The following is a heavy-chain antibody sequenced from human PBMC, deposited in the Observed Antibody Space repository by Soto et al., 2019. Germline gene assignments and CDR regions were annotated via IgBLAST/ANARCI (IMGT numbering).Heavy chain of an antibody. J-gene: IGHJ5*01. Sequence: SVKGSCKASGGTFSSYAISWVRQAPGQGLEWMGGIIPIFGTANYAQKFQGRVTITADKSTSTAYMELSSLRSEGTAVYYCARGAIPVHSRGFGWFDSSCQGTLVTLS. CDR3: ARGAIPVHSRGFGWFDS. V-gene: IGHV1-69*06. CDR2: IIPIFGTA. D-gene: IGHD6-19*01. CDR1: GGTFSSYA.